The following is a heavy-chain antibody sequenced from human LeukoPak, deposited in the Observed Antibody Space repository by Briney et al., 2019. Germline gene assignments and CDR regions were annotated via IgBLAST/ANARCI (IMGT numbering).Heavy chain of an antibody. CDR2: ISYDGSNK. V-gene: IGHV3-30*18. CDR3: AKGRLNFDY. J-gene: IGHJ4*02. Sequence: GGSLRLSCAASGFTFSSYGMHWVRQAPGKGLEWVAVISYDGSNKHYANSVKGRFTISRDNSKNTLYLQMNSLRAEDTAVYYCAKGRLNFDYWGQGTLVTVSS. D-gene: IGHD3-22*01. CDR1: GFTFSSYG.